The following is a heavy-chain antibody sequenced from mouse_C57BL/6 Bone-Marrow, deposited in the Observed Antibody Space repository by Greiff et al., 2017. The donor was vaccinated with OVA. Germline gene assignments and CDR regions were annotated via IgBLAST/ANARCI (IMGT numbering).Heavy chain of an antibody. J-gene: IGHJ1*03. CDR1: GFTFSSYA. CDR3: ARVYYGNYMWYFDV. D-gene: IGHD2-1*01. Sequence: DVKLVESGGGLVKPGGSLKLSCAASGFTFSSYAMSWVRQTPEKRLEWVATISDGGSYTYYPDSVKGRFTISRDNAKNNLYLQMSHLKSEDTAMYYCARVYYGNYMWYFDVWGTGTTVTVSS. CDR2: ISDGGSYT. V-gene: IGHV5-4*03.